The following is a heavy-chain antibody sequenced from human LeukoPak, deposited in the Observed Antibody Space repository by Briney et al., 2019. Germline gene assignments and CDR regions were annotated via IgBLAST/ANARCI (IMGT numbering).Heavy chain of an antibody. CDR2: INHSGST. Sequence: SETLSLTCAVYGGSFSGYYWSWIRQPPGKGLEWIGEINHSGSTNYNPSLKSRVTISVDTSKNQFSLKLSSVTAADTAVYYCASRYYYDSSGYFDLWGQGTLVTVSS. CDR3: ASRYYYDSSGYFDL. J-gene: IGHJ5*02. V-gene: IGHV4-34*01. CDR1: GGSFSGYY. D-gene: IGHD3-22*01.